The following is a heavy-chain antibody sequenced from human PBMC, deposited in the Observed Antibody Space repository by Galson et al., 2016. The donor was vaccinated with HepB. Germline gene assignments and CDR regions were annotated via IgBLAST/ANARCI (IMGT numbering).Heavy chain of an antibody. CDR3: ARDHISGRGPFFDY. D-gene: IGHD5-12*01. V-gene: IGHV3-7*03. Sequence: SLRLSCAASGFTFSRSWMTWVRQAPGRGLGWLANIKEDGSSTNHVDSVKGRFTISRDNAKTSLYLQMNSLRAEDTAVYYCARDHISGRGPFFDYWGQGTLVTVSS. CDR1: GFTFSRSW. J-gene: IGHJ4*02. CDR2: IKEDGSST.